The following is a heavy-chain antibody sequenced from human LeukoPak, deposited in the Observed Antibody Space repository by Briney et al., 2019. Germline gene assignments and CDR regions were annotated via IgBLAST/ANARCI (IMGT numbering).Heavy chain of an antibody. CDR1: GYSISSGYY. Sequence: NPSETLSLTCTVSGYSISSGYYWGWIRQPPGKGLEWIGSIYHSGSTYYNPSLKSRVTISVDTSKNQFSLKLSSVTAADTAVYYCARRTWSGYYDDAFDIWGQGTMVTVSS. CDR2: IYHSGST. CDR3: ARRTWSGYYDDAFDI. D-gene: IGHD3-3*01. V-gene: IGHV4-38-2*02. J-gene: IGHJ3*02.